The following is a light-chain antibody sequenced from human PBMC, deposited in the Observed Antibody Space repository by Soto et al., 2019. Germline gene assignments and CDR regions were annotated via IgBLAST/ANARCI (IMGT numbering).Light chain of an antibody. V-gene: IGKV3-20*01. CDR2: DAS. CDR3: QQFGTSVLT. J-gene: IGKJ4*01. CDR1: QSVSGSY. Sequence: EIVLTQSPDTLSLSPGERATLSCRASQSVSGSYLAWYQQKPGQAPSLLIYDASSRATGIPDRFSGSGSGTDVTLTISRLEPEDFAVYYCQQFGTSVLTFGGGTKVEIK.